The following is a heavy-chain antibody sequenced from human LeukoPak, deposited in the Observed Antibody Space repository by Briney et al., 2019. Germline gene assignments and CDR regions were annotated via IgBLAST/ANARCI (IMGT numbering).Heavy chain of an antibody. CDR3: AREYSYGFYDY. D-gene: IGHD5-18*01. J-gene: IGHJ4*02. CDR1: GYTFTGYY. Sequence: ASVKVSSTASGYTFTGYYMHWVRQAPGQGLEWMGWINPNSGGTNYAQKFQGRVTMTRDTSISTAYMELSRLRSDDTAVYYCAREYSYGFYDYWGQGTLVTVSS. CDR2: INPNSGGT. V-gene: IGHV1-2*02.